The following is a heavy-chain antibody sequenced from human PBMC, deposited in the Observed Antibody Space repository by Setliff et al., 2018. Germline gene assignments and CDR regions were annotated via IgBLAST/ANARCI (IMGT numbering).Heavy chain of an antibody. V-gene: IGHV4-4*07. D-gene: IGHD3-22*01. CDR3: ARAPRYFDPTGSYFDF. Sequence: PSETLSLTCTVSGGSINNYYWSWIRQPAGKGLEWIGRVYSNVGTNFNPSLKSRVTMSVDASKNQISLKLMSVTAADTAVYYCARAPRYFDPTGSYFDFWGQGTLVTVSS. CDR1: GGSINNYY. CDR2: VYSNVGT. J-gene: IGHJ4*02.